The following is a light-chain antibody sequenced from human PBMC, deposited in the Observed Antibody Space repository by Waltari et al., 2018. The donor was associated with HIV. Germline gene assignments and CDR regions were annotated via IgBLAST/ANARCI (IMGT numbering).Light chain of an antibody. CDR3: AAWDDSLSCVV. J-gene: IGLJ2*01. CDR1: RSNIGGNS. V-gene: IGLV1-47*01. CDR2: KNN. Sequence: QSVLTQPPSASGTPGQRVTISCSGTRSNIGGNSVYWFQQFPGTAPKLLIYKNNQRPSGVPDRFSGSKSGTSVSLAISWLRSEDEADYYCAAWDDSLSCVVFGGGTKLTVL.